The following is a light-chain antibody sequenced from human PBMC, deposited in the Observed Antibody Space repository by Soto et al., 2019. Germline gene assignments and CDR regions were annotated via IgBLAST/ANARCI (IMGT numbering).Light chain of an antibody. CDR2: RAS. Sequence: EIVMTQSPATLSVSPGGSATLSCRASQHVSSNFAWYRQKPGQAPTLLIYRASTRATGIPARFSGSGSGTAFTLTISSLQSEDFAIYYCQQYNNWPYTFGQGTKLEIK. CDR3: QQYNNWPYT. J-gene: IGKJ2*01. CDR1: QHVSSN. V-gene: IGKV3-15*01.